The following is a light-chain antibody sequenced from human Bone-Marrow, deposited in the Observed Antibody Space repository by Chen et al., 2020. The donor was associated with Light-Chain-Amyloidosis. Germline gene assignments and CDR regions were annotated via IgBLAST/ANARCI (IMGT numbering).Light chain of an antibody. CDR2: RDT. J-gene: IGLJ2*01. Sequence: SYELTQPPSVSVSPGQTARITCSGDDLPTKYAYWYQQKPGQAPVLVIHRDTKRPSGLSERFSGSSSGTPATLTISGVQAEAEADYHCQSADSSGTYEVIFGGGTKLPVL. CDR3: QSADSSGTYEVI. V-gene: IGLV3-25*03. CDR1: DLPTKY.